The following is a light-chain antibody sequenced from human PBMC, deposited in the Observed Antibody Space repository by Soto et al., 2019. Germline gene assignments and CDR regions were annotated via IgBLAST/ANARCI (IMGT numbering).Light chain of an antibody. V-gene: IGKV1-39*01. CDR3: QQYGSSPWT. CDR2: AAS. CDR1: QSISNY. J-gene: IGKJ1*01. Sequence: DIQMTQSPSTLSASVGDRVTITCRASQSISNYLNWYQQKPGKAPKVLIYAASNLQSGVPSRFSGSGSGTDFTLTISRLEPEDFAVYYCQQYGSSPWTFGQGTKVDIK.